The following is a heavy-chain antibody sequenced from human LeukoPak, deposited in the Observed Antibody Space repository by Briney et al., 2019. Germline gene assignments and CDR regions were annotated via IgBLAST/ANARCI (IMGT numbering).Heavy chain of an antibody. J-gene: IGHJ5*02. CDR2: IYHSGST. CDR3: ASGARDYYDSSGSRSWFDP. CDR1: GGSISSGDYS. V-gene: IGHV4-30-2*01. D-gene: IGHD3-22*01. Sequence: SETLSLTCAVSGGSISSGDYSWSWIRQPPGTGLEWIGYIYHSGSTYYNPSLKSRVTISVDRSKNQFSLRLSSVTAADTAVYYCASGARDYYDSSGSRSWFDPWGQGTLVTVSS.